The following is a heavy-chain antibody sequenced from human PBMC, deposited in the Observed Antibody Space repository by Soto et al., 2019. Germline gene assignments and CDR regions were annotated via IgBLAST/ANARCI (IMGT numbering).Heavy chain of an antibody. CDR3: AKDTQFTYCSSTSCHFDY. CDR2: ISGSGGST. Sequence: GGSLRLSCAASGFPFSSYAMSWVRQAPGKGLEWVSAISGSGGSTYYADSVKGRFTISRDNSKNTLYLQMNSLRAEDTAVYYCAKDTQFTYCSSTSCHFDYWGQGTLVTVSS. CDR1: GFPFSSYA. V-gene: IGHV3-23*01. D-gene: IGHD2-2*01. J-gene: IGHJ4*02.